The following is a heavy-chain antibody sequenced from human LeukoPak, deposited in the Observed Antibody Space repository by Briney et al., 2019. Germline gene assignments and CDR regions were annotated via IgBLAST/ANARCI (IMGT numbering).Heavy chain of an antibody. J-gene: IGHJ1*01. CDR2: INSDGSST. CDR3: ARDTVIPYPQVGTTKD. D-gene: IGHD1-26*01. CDR1: GFIFSRYW. Sequence: PGGSLRLSCAASGFIFSRYWMHGVRQAPGKGLVWVSRINSDGSSTSYADSVKGRFTISRDNAKNTLYLQMNSLRAEDTAVYYCARDTVIPYPQVGTTKDWGQGTLVTVSS. V-gene: IGHV3-74*01.